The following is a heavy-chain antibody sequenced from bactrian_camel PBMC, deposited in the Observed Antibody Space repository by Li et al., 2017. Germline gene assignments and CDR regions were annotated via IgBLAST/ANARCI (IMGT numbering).Heavy chain of an antibody. CDR1: EYTTYC. Sequence: QLVESGGGSVQPGGSLTLSCAASEYTTYCMGWVRQAPGKGFEWVSRVNSGFDTFYTDSVKGRFTASRDNAKNTLHLQMNSLKTEDTAVYYCATRSYDCYSGSWCFVGFGYWGQGT. CDR3: ATRSYDCYSGSWCFVGFGY. V-gene: IGHV3S6*01. CDR2: VNSGFDT. J-gene: IGHJ6*01. D-gene: IGHD3*01.